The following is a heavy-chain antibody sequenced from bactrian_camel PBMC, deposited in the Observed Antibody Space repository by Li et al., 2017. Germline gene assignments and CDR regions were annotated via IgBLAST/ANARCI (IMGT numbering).Heavy chain of an antibody. J-gene: IGHJ4*01. CDR3: AADYGECTVASSDLRMVDY. CDR1: GYTFTRYC. V-gene: IGHV3S1*01. CDR2: LDADGDT. D-gene: IGHD6*01. Sequence: HVQLVESGGGSVQAGESLKLSCAASGSGTSGYTFTRYCMAWFRQSPGREREAVATLDADGDTVYATDVKGRFTISKDGAKTLALQMNNLKSEDTAVYYCAADYGECTVASSDLRMVDYWGQGTQVTVS.